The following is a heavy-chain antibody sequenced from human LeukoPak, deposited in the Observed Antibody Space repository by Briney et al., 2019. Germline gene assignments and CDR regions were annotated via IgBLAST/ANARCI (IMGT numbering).Heavy chain of an antibody. J-gene: IGHJ4*02. V-gene: IGHV3-53*01. CDR2: IYSGGST. D-gene: IGHD3-22*01. Sequence: PGGSLRLSCAASGFTFSDYYMSWIRQAPGKGLEWVSVIYSGGSTYYADSVKGRFTISRDNFKNTLYLQMNSLRAEDTAVYYCARDKDSSGYYYFDYWGQGTLVTVSS. CDR1: GFTFSDYY. CDR3: ARDKDSSGYYYFDY.